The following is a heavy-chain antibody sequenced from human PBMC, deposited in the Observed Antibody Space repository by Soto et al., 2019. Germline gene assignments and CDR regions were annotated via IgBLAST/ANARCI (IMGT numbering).Heavy chain of an antibody. V-gene: IGHV4-34*01. CDR1: GGSFSGYY. D-gene: IGHD4-4*01. CDR2: INHSGST. Sequence: SETLSLTCAVYGGSFSGYYWSWIRQPPGKGLEWIGEINHSGSTNYNPSLKSRVTISVDTSKNQFSLKLSSVTAADTAVYYCARIARIDYRNYVSWFDPRGQGTLVPVSS. J-gene: IGHJ5*02. CDR3: ARIARIDYRNYVSWFDP.